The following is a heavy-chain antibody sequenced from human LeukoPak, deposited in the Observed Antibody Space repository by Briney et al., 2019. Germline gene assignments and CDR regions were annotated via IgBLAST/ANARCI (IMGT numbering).Heavy chain of an antibody. D-gene: IGHD3-22*01. J-gene: IGHJ4*02. CDR3: ARGPDYYDSSGYFSASDY. CDR1: GYSFTSYW. V-gene: IGHV5-51*01. CDR2: IYPGDSDT. Sequence: GESLKISCKGSGYSFTSYWIGWVRQMPGKGLEWMGIIYPGDSDTRYSPSFQGQVTISADKSISTAYLQWSSLKVSGTAMYYCARGPDYYDSSGYFSASDYWGQGTLVTVSS.